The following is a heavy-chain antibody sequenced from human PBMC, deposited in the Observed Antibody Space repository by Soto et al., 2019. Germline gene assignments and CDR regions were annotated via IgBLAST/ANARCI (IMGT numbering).Heavy chain of an antibody. Sequence: GGSLRLSCAASGFICSSYDMSWVRQAPGKGLEWVSTILVDGRTFYVDSVKGRFTISRDGSQNTVYLQMNSLTAGDTALYYCAKATATGGGAFDICGQGTWVTVSS. CDR1: GFICSSYD. D-gene: IGHD2-8*02. V-gene: IGHV3-23*01. CDR3: AKATATGGGAFDI. CDR2: ILVDGRT. J-gene: IGHJ3*02.